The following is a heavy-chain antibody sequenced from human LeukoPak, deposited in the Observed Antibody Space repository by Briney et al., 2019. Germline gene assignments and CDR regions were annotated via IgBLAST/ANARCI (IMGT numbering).Heavy chain of an antibody. CDR3: ACRTTGKGRGATFDY. J-gene: IGHJ4*02. D-gene: IGHD1/OR15-1a*01. Sequence: SETLSLTCAVYGGSFSGYYWSWIRQPPGKGLEWIGEINHSGSTNYNPSLKSRVTISVDTSKDQFSLKLSSVTAADTAVYYCACRTTGKGRGATFDYWGQGTLVTVSS. CDR1: GGSFSGYY. CDR2: INHSGST. V-gene: IGHV4-34*01.